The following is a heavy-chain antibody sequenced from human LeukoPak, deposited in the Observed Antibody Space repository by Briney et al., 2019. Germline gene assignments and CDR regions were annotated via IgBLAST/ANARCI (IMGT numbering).Heavy chain of an antibody. Sequence: GRSLRLSCAASGFTFSSYAMHWVRQAPGKGLEWVAVISYDGGTKYYADSVKGRFTISRDNSKNTLYLQMNSLRAEDTAVYYCAKLWWEPNDYWGQGTLVTVSS. CDR3: AKLWWEPNDY. CDR1: GFTFSSYA. CDR2: ISYDGGTK. V-gene: IGHV3-30*18. D-gene: IGHD2-21*01. J-gene: IGHJ4*02.